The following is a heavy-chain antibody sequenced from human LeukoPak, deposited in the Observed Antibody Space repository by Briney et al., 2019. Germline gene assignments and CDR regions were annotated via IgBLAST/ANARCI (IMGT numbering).Heavy chain of an antibody. Sequence: SETLSLTCTVSGGSISSYYWSWIRQPPGKGLEWIGYIYYSGGTNYNPPLKSRVTISVDTSKNQFSLKLSSVTAADTAVYYCARSNMNWFDPWGQGTLVTVSS. D-gene: IGHD2-8*01. V-gene: IGHV4-59*08. J-gene: IGHJ5*02. CDR3: ARSNMNWFDP. CDR1: GGSISSYY. CDR2: IYYSGGT.